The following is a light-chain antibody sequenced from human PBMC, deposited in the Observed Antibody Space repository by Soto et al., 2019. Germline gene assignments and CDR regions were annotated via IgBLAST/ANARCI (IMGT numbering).Light chain of an antibody. CDR1: SSDIGNYNY. CDR2: DVS. Sequence: QSVLTQPDSVSGSPGQSVAISCTAASSDIGNYNYVSWYQQRPGKVPKLIIHDVSDRPSGVSDRFSGSKSGNTASLTISGLQAEDEADYYCSSYTSTSTYVFGTGTKATVL. CDR3: SSYTSTSTYV. J-gene: IGLJ1*01. V-gene: IGLV2-14*03.